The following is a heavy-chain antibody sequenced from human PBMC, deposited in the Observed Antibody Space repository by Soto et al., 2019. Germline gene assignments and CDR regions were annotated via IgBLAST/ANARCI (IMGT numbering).Heavy chain of an antibody. D-gene: IGHD3-3*01. CDR3: ARDQLRFLESYYYGMDV. V-gene: IGHV1-69*01. Sequence: QVQLVQSGAEVKKPGSSVKVSCKASGGTFSSYAISWVRQAPGQGLEWMGGIIPIFGTANYAQTFQGRVTITADESTSTADMELSSLRSEDTAVYYCARDQLRFLESYYYGMDVWGQGTTVTVSS. J-gene: IGHJ6*02. CDR1: GGTFSSYA. CDR2: IIPIFGTA.